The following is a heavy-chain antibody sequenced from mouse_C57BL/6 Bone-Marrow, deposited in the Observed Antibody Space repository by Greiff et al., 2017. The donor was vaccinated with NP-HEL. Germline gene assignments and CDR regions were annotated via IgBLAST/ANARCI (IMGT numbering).Heavy chain of an antibody. CDR2: INPGSGGT. D-gene: IGHD1-1*01. CDR3: AREGVV. V-gene: IGHV1-54*01. J-gene: IGHJ3*02. CDR1: GYAFTNYL. Sequence: VMLVESGAELVRLGTSVKVSCKASGYAFTNYLIEWVKQRPGQGLEWIGVINPGSGGTNYNEKFKGKATLTADKSSSTAYMQLSSLTSEDSAVYFCAREGVVWGQGTLVTVSA.